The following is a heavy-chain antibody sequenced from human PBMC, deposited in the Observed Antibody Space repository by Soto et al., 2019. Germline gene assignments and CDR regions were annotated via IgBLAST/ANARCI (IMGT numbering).Heavy chain of an antibody. Sequence: GASVKVSCKASGGTVSSYAISWVRQAPGQGLEWMGGIIPIFGTANYAQKFQGRVTITADESTSTAYMELSSLRSEDTAVYYCARAQGDSSSWNADPWGQGTLVTASS. V-gene: IGHV1-69*13. J-gene: IGHJ5*02. CDR3: ARAQGDSSSWNADP. D-gene: IGHD6-13*01. CDR1: GGTVSSYA. CDR2: IIPIFGTA.